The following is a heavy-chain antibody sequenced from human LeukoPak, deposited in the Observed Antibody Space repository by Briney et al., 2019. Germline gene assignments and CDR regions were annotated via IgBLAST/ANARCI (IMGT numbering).Heavy chain of an antibody. CDR2: INHSGST. Sequence: SETLSLTCAVYGGSFSGYYWSWIRQPPGKGLEWIGEINHSGSTNYNPSPKSRVTISVDTSKNQFSLKLSSVTAADTAVYYCARSYDSSGYVSPYYFDYWGQGTLVTVSS. CDR1: GGSFSGYY. D-gene: IGHD3-22*01. V-gene: IGHV4-34*01. J-gene: IGHJ4*02. CDR3: ARSYDSSGYVSPYYFDY.